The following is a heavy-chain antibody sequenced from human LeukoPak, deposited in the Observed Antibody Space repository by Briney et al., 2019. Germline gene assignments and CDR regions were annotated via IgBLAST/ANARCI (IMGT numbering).Heavy chain of an antibody. CDR1: GFTFISYS. D-gene: IGHD1-26*01. CDR3: ARDLLVGASFDY. V-gene: IGHV3-21*01. CDR2: ISRHSSYI. Sequence: PGGSLRLSCAASGFTFISYSMNWVRQSPGHGLECVSSISRHSSYIYYADSVKGRLAFSRDTAKNSLYLQMNSLRGEGTAVYYCARDLLVGASFDYWGQGTLVTVSS. J-gene: IGHJ4*02.